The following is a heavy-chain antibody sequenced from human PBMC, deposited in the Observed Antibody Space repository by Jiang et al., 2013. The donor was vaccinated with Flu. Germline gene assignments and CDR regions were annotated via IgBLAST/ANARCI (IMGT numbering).Heavy chain of an antibody. J-gene: IGHJ4*02. D-gene: IGHD6-13*01. CDR1: GYSISSGYY. V-gene: IGHV4-38-2*01. CDR2: IYHSGST. CDR3: ARTEAAVVLVIFDY. Sequence: LLKPSETLSLTCAVSGYSISSGYYWGWIRQPPGKGLEWIGSIYHSGSTYYNPSLKSRVTISVDTSKNQFSLKLSSVTAADTAVYHCARTEAAVVLVIFDYWGQGTLVTVSS.